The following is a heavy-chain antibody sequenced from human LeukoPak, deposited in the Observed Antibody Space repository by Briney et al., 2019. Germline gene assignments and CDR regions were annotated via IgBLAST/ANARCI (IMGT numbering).Heavy chain of an antibody. Sequence: GGSLRLSCAASGFTFSSYDMHWVRQATGKGLEWVSAIGTAGDTYYPGSVKGRFTISRENAKNSLYLQMNSLRAGDTAVYYCARSPRSGYYYFAFDIWGQGTMVTVSS. CDR2: IGTAGDT. J-gene: IGHJ3*02. D-gene: IGHD3-22*01. CDR3: ARSPRSGYYYFAFDI. V-gene: IGHV3-13*01. CDR1: GFTFSSYD.